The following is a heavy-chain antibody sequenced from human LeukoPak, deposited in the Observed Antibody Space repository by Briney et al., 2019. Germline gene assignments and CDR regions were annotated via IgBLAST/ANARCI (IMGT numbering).Heavy chain of an antibody. V-gene: IGHV3-23*01. Sequence: GGSLRLSCAASGITVSSKYMSWVRQAPGKGLEWVSGISGSGPYTFYTDSVKGRFTISRDSSKNTLYLQMNSLRAEDTALYYCAKHGYCSGISCFFDFWGQGTLVTVSS. CDR1: GITVSSKY. CDR2: ISGSGPYT. D-gene: IGHD2-2*03. CDR3: AKHGYCSGISCFFDF. J-gene: IGHJ4*02.